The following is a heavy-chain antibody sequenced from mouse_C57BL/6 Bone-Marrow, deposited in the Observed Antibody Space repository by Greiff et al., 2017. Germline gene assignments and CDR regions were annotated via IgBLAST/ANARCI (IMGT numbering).Heavy chain of an antibody. CDR1: GYTFTSYG. D-gene: IGHD2-1*01. J-gene: IGHJ2*01. CDR3: ARRVDGNYDYFDC. Sequence: QVQLQQSGAELARPGASVKLSCKASGYTFTSYGISWVKQRTGQGLEWIGEIYPRSGNTYSNEKFKGKATLTADKSSSTAYMELRSLTAEDSAVYFCARRVDGNYDYFDCWGQGTTRTVSS. CDR2: IYPRSGNT. V-gene: IGHV1-81*01.